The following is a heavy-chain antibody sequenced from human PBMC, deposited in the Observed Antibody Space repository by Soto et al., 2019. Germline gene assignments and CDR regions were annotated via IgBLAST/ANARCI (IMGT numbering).Heavy chain of an antibody. Sequence: SETLYLTCAVSGGSISSSNWWSWVRQPPGKGLEWIGEIYHSGSTNYNPSLKSRVTISVDKSKNQFSLKLSSVTAADTAVYYCARVADDYYDSSGYYSNAFDIWGQGTMVT. CDR1: GGSISSSNW. J-gene: IGHJ3*02. CDR3: ARVADDYYDSSGYYSNAFDI. D-gene: IGHD3-22*01. CDR2: IYHSGST. V-gene: IGHV4-4*02.